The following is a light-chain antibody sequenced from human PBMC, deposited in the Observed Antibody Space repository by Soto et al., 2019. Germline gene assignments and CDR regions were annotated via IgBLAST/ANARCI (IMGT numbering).Light chain of an antibody. CDR2: DAS. CDR3: QQRSTTWT. V-gene: IGKV3-11*01. J-gene: IGKJ1*01. CDR1: QSVSSY. Sequence: EIVLTHSPATLSLSPGERATLSCRASQSVSSYLAWYQHKPGQAPRLLIYDASNRATGIPARFSGSGSGTDFTLTISSLEPEDFAVYYCQQRSTTWTFGQGTKVEIK.